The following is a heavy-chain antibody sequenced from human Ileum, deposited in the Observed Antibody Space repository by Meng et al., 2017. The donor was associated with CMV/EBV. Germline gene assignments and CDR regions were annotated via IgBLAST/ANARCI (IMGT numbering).Heavy chain of an antibody. Sequence: LSGAASGFTVSDYYLSGIRQATGKGLEWFSYISGSGTTIYYSDSAKGRFTVSRDNAKNSLSLQMNSLRAEDTAVYYCARTRADAFDYWGQGTLVTVSS. J-gene: IGHJ4*02. CDR3: ARTRADAFDY. CDR2: ISGSGTTI. V-gene: IGHV3-11*01. D-gene: IGHD3-10*01. CDR1: GFTVSDYY.